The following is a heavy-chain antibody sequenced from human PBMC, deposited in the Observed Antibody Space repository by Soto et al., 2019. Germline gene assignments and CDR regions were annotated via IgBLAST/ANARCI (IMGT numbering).Heavy chain of an antibody. D-gene: IGHD3-10*01. V-gene: IGHV5-51*01. CDR3: ARLYGSGSYYNRPTYGMDV. CDR2: IYPGDSDT. J-gene: IGHJ6*02. Sequence: GESLKISCKGSGYGFTSYWIGWVRQMPGKGLDWMVIIYPGDSDTRYSPSFQGQVTISADKSISTAYLQWSSLKASDTAMYYCARLYGSGSYYNRPTYGMDVWGQGTTVTVSS. CDR1: GYGFTSYW.